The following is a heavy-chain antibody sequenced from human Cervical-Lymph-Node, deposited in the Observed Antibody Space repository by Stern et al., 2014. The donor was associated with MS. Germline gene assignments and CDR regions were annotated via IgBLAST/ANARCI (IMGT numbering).Heavy chain of an antibody. CDR1: GFTFDDYA. CDR2: ISWNSGNI. J-gene: IGHJ4*02. Sequence: QLVESGGGLVQPGRSLRISCAASGFTFDDYAMHWVRQAPGKGLEWVSGISWNSGNIGYADSVKGRFTISRDNAKNSLYLQMNSLRAEDTALYYCAKDINLRGTYYFDYWGQGTLVTVSS. CDR3: AKDINLRGTYYFDY. D-gene: IGHD2-15*01. V-gene: IGHV3-9*01.